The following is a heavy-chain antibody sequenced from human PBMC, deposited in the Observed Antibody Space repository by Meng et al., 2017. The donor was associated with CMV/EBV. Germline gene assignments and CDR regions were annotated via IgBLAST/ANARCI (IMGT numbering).Heavy chain of an antibody. J-gene: IGHJ4*02. V-gene: IGHV4-34*01. CDR1: GGSFSGYY. CDR2: INHSGST. D-gene: IGHD6-13*01. CDR3: ARGRGSWYFVDY. Sequence: VPLQQWGAGLLKPSETLSLTCAVYGGSFSGYYWSWIRQPPGKGLEWIGEINHSGSTNYNPSLKSRVTISVDTSKNQFSLKLSSVTAADTAVYYCARGRGSWYFVDYWGQGTLVTVSS.